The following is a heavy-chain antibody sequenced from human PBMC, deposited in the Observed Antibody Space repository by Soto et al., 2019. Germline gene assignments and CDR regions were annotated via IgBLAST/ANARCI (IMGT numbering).Heavy chain of an antibody. V-gene: IGHV1-8*01. CDR3: ASDMSTT. CDR2: MNPNSGHT. Sequence: QVQLVQSGAEVNKPGASVKVSCKASGYTFTSHDINWMRQATGQGLEWMGWMNPNSGHTNYAQKIQGRVTMTRDTSISTAYMELTSLRSEDTAVYYCASDMSTTWGQGTLVTVSS. J-gene: IGHJ5*02. D-gene: IGHD2-2*01. CDR1: GYTFTSHD.